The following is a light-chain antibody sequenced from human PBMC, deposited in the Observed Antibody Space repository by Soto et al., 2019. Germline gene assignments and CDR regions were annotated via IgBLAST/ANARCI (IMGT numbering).Light chain of an antibody. J-gene: IGKJ2*01. CDR2: AVS. Sequence: DIKITQSPSPLSASVGDRVTITCPASEGVSSWLAWYQQKPEKAPKPLIFAVSNLQSGAPSRFSGGGSGTDFSLTITNVQPEDFATYYCQQYSTYPYTFGQGTRLEIK. CDR1: EGVSSW. CDR3: QQYSTYPYT. V-gene: IGKV1D-16*01.